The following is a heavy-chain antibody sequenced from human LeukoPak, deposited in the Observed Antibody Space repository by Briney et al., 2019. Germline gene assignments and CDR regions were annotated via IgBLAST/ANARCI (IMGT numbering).Heavy chain of an antibody. D-gene: IGHD3-10*01. CDR1: GFTFSNSW. J-gene: IGHJ4*02. V-gene: IGHV3-7*01. Sequence: GGSLRLSCAASGFTFSNSWMNWVRQAPGKGLEWVANIKEDGTEEDYLDSVKGRFTISRDNAQNSLYLQMNCLRAEDTAVYYCALDSGSGSYSGYWGLGTVVTVSS. CDR2: IKEDGTEE. CDR3: ALDSGSGSYSGY.